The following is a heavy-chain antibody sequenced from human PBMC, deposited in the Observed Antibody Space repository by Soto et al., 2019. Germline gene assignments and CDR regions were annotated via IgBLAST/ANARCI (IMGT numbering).Heavy chain of an antibody. V-gene: IGHV5-51*01. D-gene: IGHD2-2*01. Sequence: PVASLKISCKGSGYSFTSYWIGWVRQMPEKGLEWMGIIYPGDSDTTYSTSFQGQVTIPADKSISTAYLQWSSLKASDTAMYYRARLSGSSTSRGDYYYYNMDVWGQGTTVTVSS. CDR3: ARLSGSSTSRGDYYYYNMDV. J-gene: IGHJ6*02. CDR1: GYSFTSYW. CDR2: IYPGDSDT.